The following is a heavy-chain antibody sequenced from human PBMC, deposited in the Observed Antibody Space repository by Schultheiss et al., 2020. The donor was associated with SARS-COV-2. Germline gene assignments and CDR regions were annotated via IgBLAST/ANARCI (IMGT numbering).Heavy chain of an antibody. CDR3: AKDAGIRGYY. CDR2: ISSSSSYT. V-gene: IGHV3-11*06. CDR1: RFTFSDYY. J-gene: IGHJ4*02. Sequence: GESLKISCAASRFTFSDYYMSWIRQAPGKGLEWVSYISSSSSYTNYADSVKGRFTISRDNAKNSLYLQMNSLRAEDTAVYYCAKDAGIRGYYWGQGTLVTVSS. D-gene: IGHD1-14*01.